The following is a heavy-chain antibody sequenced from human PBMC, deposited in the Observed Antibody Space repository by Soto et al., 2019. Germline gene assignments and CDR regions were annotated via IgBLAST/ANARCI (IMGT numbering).Heavy chain of an antibody. CDR1: GFTFSSYG. CDR2: IWYDGSNK. CDR3: AREYGCGDYSTGCAFDI. V-gene: IGHV3-33*01. J-gene: IGHJ3*02. Sequence: GGSLRLSCAASGFTFSSYGMHWVRQAPGKGLEWVAVIWYDGSNKYYADSVKGRFTISRDNSKNTLYLQMNSLRAEDTAVYYCAREYGCGDYSTGCAFDIWGQGTMVTVSS. D-gene: IGHD4-17*01.